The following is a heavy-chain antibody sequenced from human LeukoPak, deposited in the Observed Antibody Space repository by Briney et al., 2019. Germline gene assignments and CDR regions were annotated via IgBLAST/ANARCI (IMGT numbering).Heavy chain of an antibody. D-gene: IGHD5-18*01. CDR2: IYYSGST. CDR1: GGSISSHY. CDR3: ARVRGYSYGQSSYYYYMDV. J-gene: IGHJ6*03. V-gene: IGHV4-59*11. Sequence: SETLSLTCTVSGGSISSHYWSWIRQPPGKGQERIGYIYYSGSTNYNPSLKSRVTISVDTSKNQFSLKLSSVTAADTAVYYCARVRGYSYGQSSYYYYMDVWGKGTTVTVSS.